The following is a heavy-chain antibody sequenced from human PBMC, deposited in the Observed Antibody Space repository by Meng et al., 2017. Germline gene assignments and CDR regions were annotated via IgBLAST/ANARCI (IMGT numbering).Heavy chain of an antibody. V-gene: IGHV4-4*02. CDR3: ARGYSGSYYRLRAFDI. D-gene: IGHD1-26*01. CDR1: GGSISSSNW. Sequence: GPRACKRCGTSPLPGVVAGGSISSSNWGRWVRPSPGKGLEWIGEIEHSGSTNYNPSLKSRVTISVDKSKNQFSLKLSSVTAADTAVYYCARGYSGSYYRLRAFDIWGQGTMVTVSS. J-gene: IGHJ3*02. CDR2: IEHSGST.